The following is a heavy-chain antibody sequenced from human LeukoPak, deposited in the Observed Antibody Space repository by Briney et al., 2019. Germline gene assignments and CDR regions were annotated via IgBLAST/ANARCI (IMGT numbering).Heavy chain of an antibody. CDR1: RLTFGGYS. D-gene: IGHD3-22*01. CDR3: AKTVYSSGWFDY. J-gene: IGHJ5*01. V-gene: IGHV3-48*01. CDR2: ISRSSSTI. Sequence: PGGSLRLSCAASRLTFGGYSMNWGRQAPGTGGEGGSYISRSSSTIYYADALKGRFIISSDNAKTPLYLEMNSLRAEDTAVYYCAKTVYSSGWFDYWGQGTLVTVSS.